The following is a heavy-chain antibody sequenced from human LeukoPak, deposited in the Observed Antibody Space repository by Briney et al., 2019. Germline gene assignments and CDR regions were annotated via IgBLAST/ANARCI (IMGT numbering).Heavy chain of an antibody. CDR2: ISSNGGST. Sequence: GGTLRLSCAASGFTFSSYAMHWVRQAPGKGLEYVSAISSNGGSTYYANSVKGRFTISRDNSKNTLYLQMGSLRAEDMAVYYCARVVSSSGFDYGMNVWGQGTTVTV. CDR3: ARVVSSSGFDYGMNV. D-gene: IGHD6-6*01. CDR1: GFTFSSYA. V-gene: IGHV3-64*01. J-gene: IGHJ6*02.